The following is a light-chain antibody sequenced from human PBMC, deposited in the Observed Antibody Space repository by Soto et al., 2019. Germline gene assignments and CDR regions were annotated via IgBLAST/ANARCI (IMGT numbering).Light chain of an antibody. CDR3: QQYNNWPWT. J-gene: IGKJ1*01. V-gene: IGKV3-15*01. CDR1: QSVSSN. CDR2: GAS. Sequence: EIVMTQSPATLSVSPGERATLSCRVSQSVSSNLAWYQQKPGQAPRLLIYGASTRATGIPARFSGSGSGTAFTLTISSLQSEDFAVYYCQQYNNWPWTFGQGTKVEIK.